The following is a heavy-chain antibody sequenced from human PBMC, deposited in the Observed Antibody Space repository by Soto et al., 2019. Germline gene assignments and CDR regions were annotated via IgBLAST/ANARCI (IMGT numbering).Heavy chain of an antibody. D-gene: IGHD3-22*01. CDR3: ARAQFSYYYDSSGLLGH. Sequence: LRLSCAASGFTFSSYWMSWVRQAPGKGLEWVANIKQDGSEKYYVDSVKGRFTISRDNAKNSLYLQMNSLRAEDTAVYYCARAQFSYYYDSSGLLGHWGQGTLVTVSS. CDR1: GFTFSSYW. J-gene: IGHJ4*02. V-gene: IGHV3-7*03. CDR2: IKQDGSEK.